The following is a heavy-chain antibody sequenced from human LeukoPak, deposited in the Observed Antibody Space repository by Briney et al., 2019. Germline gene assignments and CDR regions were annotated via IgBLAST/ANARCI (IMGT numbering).Heavy chain of an antibody. J-gene: IGHJ3*02. CDR2: IIPIFGTA. CDR3: ARDKRYGPRPHAFDI. D-gene: IGHD5-18*01. Sequence: SVKVSCKASGGTFSSYAISWVRQAPGQGLEWMGGIIPIFGTANYAQKFQGRVTITTDESTSTAYMELSSLRSEDTAVYYCARDKRYGPRPHAFDIWGQGTMVTVSS. V-gene: IGHV1-69*05. CDR1: GGTFSSYA.